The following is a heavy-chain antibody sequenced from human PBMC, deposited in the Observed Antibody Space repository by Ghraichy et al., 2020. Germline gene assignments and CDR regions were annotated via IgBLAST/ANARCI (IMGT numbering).Heavy chain of an antibody. Sequence: RSLRLSCAASGFTFSSYSMNWVRQAPGKGLEWVSSISSSSSYIYYADSVKGRFTISRDNAKNSLYLQMNSLRAEDTAVYYCARGIAVAGFDYWGQGTLVTVSS. J-gene: IGHJ4*02. CDR1: GFTFSSYS. CDR3: ARGIAVAGFDY. D-gene: IGHD6-19*01. V-gene: IGHV3-21*01. CDR2: ISSSSSYI.